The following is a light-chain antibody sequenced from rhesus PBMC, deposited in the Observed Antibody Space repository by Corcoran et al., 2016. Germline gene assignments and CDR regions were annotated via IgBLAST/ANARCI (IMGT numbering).Light chain of an antibody. Sequence: DIQMTQSPSSLSASVGDTVTINCRASQSISSWIAWYQQKPGKPPKLLIDKASSLQSGVPSRFSGSGSGTYFTLTFSSLQSEDFATYCFHQYSSSPLTFGGGTKVELK. CDR3: HQYSSSPLT. CDR1: QSISSW. J-gene: IGKJ4*01. V-gene: IGKV1-22*01. CDR2: KAS.